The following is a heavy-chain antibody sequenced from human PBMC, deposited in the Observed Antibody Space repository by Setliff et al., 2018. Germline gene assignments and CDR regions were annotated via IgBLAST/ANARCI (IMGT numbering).Heavy chain of an antibody. CDR1: GGSISSYY. CDR2: IYTSGST. V-gene: IGHV4-4*07. Sequence: SETLSLTCTVSGGSISSYYWSWIRKPAGKGLEWIGRIYTSGSTNYNPSLKSRVTMSVDTSKNQFSLKLSSVTAADTAVYYCARVSTVTTWPYYYYMYVWGKGTTVTGS. CDR3: ARVSTVTTWPYYYYMYV. D-gene: IGHD4-4*01. J-gene: IGHJ6*03.